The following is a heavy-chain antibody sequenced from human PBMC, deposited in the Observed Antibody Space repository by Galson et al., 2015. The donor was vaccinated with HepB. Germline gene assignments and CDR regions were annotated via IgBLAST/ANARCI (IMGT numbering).Heavy chain of an antibody. J-gene: IGHJ4*02. D-gene: IGHD3-3*01. CDR3: ARGYEAFDY. V-gene: IGHV3-11*01. CDR2: ISTYANTI. Sequence: SLRLSCAASGFTFSDYYMSWIRQAPGKGLEWVSYISTYANTIYYADSVKGRFTISRDNARNSLYLQMNSLRAADTAVYYCARGYEAFDYWGQGTLVTVSS. CDR1: GFTFSDYY.